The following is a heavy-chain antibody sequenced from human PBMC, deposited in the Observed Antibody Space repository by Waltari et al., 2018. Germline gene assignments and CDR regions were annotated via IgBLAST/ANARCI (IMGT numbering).Heavy chain of an antibody. V-gene: IGHV3-15*01. CDR3: VTDWGIVGNPAGRYLDL. J-gene: IGHJ2*01. D-gene: IGHD1-26*01. CDR1: GFTFTKAW. CDR2: IRMKKDNGTT. Sequence: EVQLVESGGGSVEPGGSLRLSCCAPGFTFTKAWRRLFRRGPGKGLEGSCNIRMKKDNGTTDYAAPVKGRFTISRDDSKNTMYLQMDSLKTEDTAVYYCVTDWGIVGNPAGRYLDLWGRGTLVSVSS.